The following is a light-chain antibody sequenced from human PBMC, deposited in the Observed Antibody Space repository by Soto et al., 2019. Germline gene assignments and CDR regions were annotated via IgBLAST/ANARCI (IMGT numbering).Light chain of an antibody. J-gene: IGKJ1*01. CDR1: QGISSW. CDR2: DAS. CDR3: QQYNSYWT. Sequence: DIQMPPSHSTLSSSVGYRVTITFRASQGISSWLAWYQQKPGKAPKLLIYDASSLESGAQSRFSGRGSGTEFTLTISRLKPDDSATYYRQQYNSYWTVGQGTKVDMK. V-gene: IGKV1-5*01.